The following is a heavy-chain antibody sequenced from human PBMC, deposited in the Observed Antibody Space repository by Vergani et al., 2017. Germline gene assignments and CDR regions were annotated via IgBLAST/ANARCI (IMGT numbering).Heavy chain of an antibody. CDR3: ARDRSPRGQWLVGPFDY. Sequence: QVQLVESGGGVVQPGGSLRLSCAASGFTFSSYGLHWVRQAPGKGLEWVAVIWSDGSNYIYTRPVNGRFVISRDNSKNTLYLQMHDLRPEDTGVYYCARDRSPRGQWLVGPFDYWGQGTLVTASS. J-gene: IGHJ4*02. V-gene: IGHV3-33*01. D-gene: IGHD6-19*01. CDR1: GFTFSSYG. CDR2: IWSDGSNY.